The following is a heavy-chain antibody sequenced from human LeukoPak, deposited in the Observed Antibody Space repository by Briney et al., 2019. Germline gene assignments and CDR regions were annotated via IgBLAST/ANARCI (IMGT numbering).Heavy chain of an antibody. CDR1: GGSFSGYY. J-gene: IGHJ6*03. Sequence: SETLSLTCAVYGGSFSGYYWSWIRQPPGKGLEWIGEINHSGSTNYNPSLKSRVTTSADTSKNQFSLKLSSVTAADTAVYYCARGTVVVVVPAAMSYYYMDVWGKGTTVTVSS. V-gene: IGHV4-34*01. CDR3: ARGTVVVVVPAAMSYYYMDV. CDR2: INHSGST. D-gene: IGHD2-2*01.